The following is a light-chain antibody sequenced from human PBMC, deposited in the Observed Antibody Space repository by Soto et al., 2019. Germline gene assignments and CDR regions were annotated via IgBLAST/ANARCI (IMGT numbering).Light chain of an antibody. V-gene: IGKV3-20*01. Sequence: EIVLTQSPGTLSLSPGERATLSCRASQSVSSTYLSWYQQKPGQAPRLLIYAASSRETGIPDTFSGSGSGTDFTLPISRLEPEDVAVYYCQQYDNSPYTFGQGTKLEIK. J-gene: IGKJ2*01. CDR3: QQYDNSPYT. CDR1: QSVSSTY. CDR2: AAS.